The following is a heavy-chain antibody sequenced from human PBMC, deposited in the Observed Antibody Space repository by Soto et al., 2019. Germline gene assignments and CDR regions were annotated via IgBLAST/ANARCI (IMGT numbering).Heavy chain of an antibody. V-gene: IGHV4-30-4*01. J-gene: IGHJ5*01. Sequence: SGTLSLTCTVSGVSIISRNYYWSWIRQPPGKGLEWLGYIYYTGTTHYNPSVKSRVTISLDTSKDHFSLNLSSVTAADTAIYYCATVPHAYGTNWIDSWGQGTLVTVSS. CDR1: GVSIISRNYY. CDR3: ATVPHAYGTNWIDS. CDR2: IYYTGTT. D-gene: IGHD1-7*01.